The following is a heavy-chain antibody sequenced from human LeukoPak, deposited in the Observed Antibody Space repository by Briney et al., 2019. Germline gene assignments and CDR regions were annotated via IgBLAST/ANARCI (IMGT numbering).Heavy chain of an antibody. CDR3: AKDGSGSDYYYYYYMDV. CDR2: ISTSSSYI. CDR1: GFTFSSYW. J-gene: IGHJ6*03. Sequence: PGGSLRLSCAASGFTFSSYWMHWVRQAPGKGLEWVSSISTSSSYIYYADSVKGRFTISRDNAKNSLYLQMNSLRAEDTAVYYCAKDGSGSDYYYYYYMDVWGKGTTVTISS. D-gene: IGHD3-10*01. V-gene: IGHV3-21*01.